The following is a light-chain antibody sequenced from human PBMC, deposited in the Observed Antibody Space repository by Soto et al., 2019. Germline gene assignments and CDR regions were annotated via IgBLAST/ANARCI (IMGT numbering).Light chain of an antibody. CDR1: QNIRNY. V-gene: IGKV1-39*01. Sequence: IQMTQSPSSLSASVRDRVTITCRTTQNIRNYLNWYQQKPGKAPKLLIYAASGLQSGVPSRFSASGSGTDFTLTISYLQPEDFAAYYCQQTYSVPATFGQGTKVE. CDR2: AAS. J-gene: IGKJ1*01. CDR3: QQTYSVPAT.